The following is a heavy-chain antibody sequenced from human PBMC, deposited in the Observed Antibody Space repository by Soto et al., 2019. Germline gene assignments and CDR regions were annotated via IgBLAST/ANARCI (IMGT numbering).Heavy chain of an antibody. J-gene: IGHJ4*02. V-gene: IGHV3-23*01. D-gene: IGHD6-13*01. CDR3: AKNPEPPLWRQLPYDLYYFDY. Sequence: PGGSLRLSCAASGFTFSSYAMSWVRQAPGKGLEWVSAISGSGGSTYYADSVKGRFTISRDNSKNTLYLQMNSLRAEDTAVYYCAKNPEPPLWRQLPYDLYYFDYWGQGTLVTVSS. CDR1: GFTFSSYA. CDR2: ISGSGGST.